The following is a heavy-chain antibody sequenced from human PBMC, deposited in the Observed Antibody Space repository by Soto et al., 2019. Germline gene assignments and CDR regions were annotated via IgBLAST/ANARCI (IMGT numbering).Heavy chain of an antibody. Sequence: PSETLSLTCTVSGGSISSSSYYWGRIRQPPGKGLEWIGSIYYGGSTYYNPSLKSRVTISVDTSKNQFSLKLSSVTAADTAVYYCARSVQGVVGATSQFDYWGQGTLLTVSS. CDR1: GGSISSSSYY. J-gene: IGHJ4*02. CDR3: ARSVQGVVGATSQFDY. D-gene: IGHD1-26*01. V-gene: IGHV4-39*01. CDR2: IYYGGST.